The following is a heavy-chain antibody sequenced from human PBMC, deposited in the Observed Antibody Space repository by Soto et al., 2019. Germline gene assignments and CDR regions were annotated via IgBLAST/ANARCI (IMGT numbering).Heavy chain of an antibody. Sequence: QVQLQESGPGLVKPSGTLSLTCAVSGASISSSNWWSWVRQPPGKGLEWIGEIYHRGSTNYNPSLKSRVTLSVDKSRNQFSLKLTSVTAADTAVYYCASRWGEGRVDYWGQGTLVTVSS. V-gene: IGHV4-4*02. CDR1: GASISSSNW. CDR3: ASRWGEGRVDY. CDR2: IYHRGST. J-gene: IGHJ4*02. D-gene: IGHD3-10*01.